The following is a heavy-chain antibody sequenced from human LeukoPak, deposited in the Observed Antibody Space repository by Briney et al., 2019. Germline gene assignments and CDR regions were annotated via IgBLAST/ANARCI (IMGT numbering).Heavy chain of an antibody. CDR1: GFTFSTYA. V-gene: IGHV3-23*01. Sequence: GGSLRLSCAASGFTFSTYAMNWVRQAPGKGLEWVSTINHNGGNTYYADPVKGRFTISRDNSKNTLYLQMNSLRAEDTAVYYCAKVYVWNEYYFDYWGQGTLVTVSS. D-gene: IGHD1-1*01. CDR3: AKVYVWNEYYFDY. CDR2: INHNGGNT. J-gene: IGHJ4*02.